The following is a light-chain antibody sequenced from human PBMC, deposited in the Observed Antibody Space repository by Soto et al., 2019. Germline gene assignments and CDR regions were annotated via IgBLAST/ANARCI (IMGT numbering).Light chain of an antibody. CDR3: SSYTSSSTVV. J-gene: IGLJ2*01. CDR2: DVS. CDR1: SSDVGGYNY. V-gene: IGLV2-14*01. Sequence: QSALTQPASVSGSPGQSITISCTGTSSDVGGYNYVSWYQQHPGKAPKLMIYDVSNRPSGVSNRFSGSKSGNTASLTISGIQAEDEDDYYCSSYTSSSTVVFGGGTKVTVL.